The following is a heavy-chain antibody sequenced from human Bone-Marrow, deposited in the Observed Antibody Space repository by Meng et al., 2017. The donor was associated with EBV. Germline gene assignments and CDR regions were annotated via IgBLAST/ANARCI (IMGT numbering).Heavy chain of an antibody. CDR3: AHRRSDSGWFGY. Sequence: QITFKESVPTVINPTQTRTLTCTFSGFSLSTSGMGVAWIRQPPGKALEWLALIYWDDETRYSPALKNRLTVTKDSSKNQVVFRMANLDPADTATYYCAHRRSDSGWFGYWGQGTLVTVSS. CDR1: GFSLSTSGMG. D-gene: IGHD6-19*01. CDR2: IYWDDET. V-gene: IGHV2-5*02. J-gene: IGHJ4*02.